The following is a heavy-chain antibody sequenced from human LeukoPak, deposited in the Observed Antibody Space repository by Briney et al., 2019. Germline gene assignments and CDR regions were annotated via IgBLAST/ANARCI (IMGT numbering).Heavy chain of an antibody. CDR1: GGTFSSYA. CDR3: AREGVAGPLDY. J-gene: IGHJ4*02. V-gene: IGHV1-69*04. D-gene: IGHD6-19*01. Sequence: SVKVSCKASGGTFSSYAISRVRQAPGQGLEWMGRIIPILGIANYAQKFQGRVTITADKSTSTAYMELSSLRSEDTAVYYCAREGVAGPLDYWGQGTLVTVSS. CDR2: IIPILGIA.